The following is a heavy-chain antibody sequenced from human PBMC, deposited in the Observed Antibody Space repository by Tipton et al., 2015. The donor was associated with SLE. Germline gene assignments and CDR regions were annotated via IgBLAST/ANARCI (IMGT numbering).Heavy chain of an antibody. CDR2: LRSDGSNT. CDR3: ASDLRVPAALSWDYYNYFAMDI. V-gene: IGHV3-30*02. CDR1: GFIFSSYG. Sequence: SLRLSCAASGFIFSSYGMHWVRQAPGKGLEWVAFLRSDGSNTYYVDSVKGRFTISRDNSKNTLYLQMNSLRAGDTAVYYCASDLRVPAALSWDYYNYFAMDIWGQGTPVTVSS. D-gene: IGHD2-2*01. J-gene: IGHJ6*02.